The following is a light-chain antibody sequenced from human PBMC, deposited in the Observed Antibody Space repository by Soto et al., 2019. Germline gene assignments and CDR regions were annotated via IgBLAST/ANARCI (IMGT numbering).Light chain of an antibody. CDR1: QSVSSSY. V-gene: IGKV3-15*01. CDR3: RQYNYWPPET. Sequence: EIVLTQSPGILSLSPGERATLSCRTSQSVSSSYLAWYQQNPGRAPRLLLYGASTRATGIPARFSGSGSGTEFILTISSLQSEDSAVYYCRQYNYWPPETFGQGTKVDIK. J-gene: IGKJ1*01. CDR2: GAS.